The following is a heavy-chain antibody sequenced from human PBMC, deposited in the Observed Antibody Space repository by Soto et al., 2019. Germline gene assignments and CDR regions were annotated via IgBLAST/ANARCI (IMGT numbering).Heavy chain of an antibody. CDR2: ISVHNGNT. J-gene: IGHJ4*02. CDR1: GYAFTTYG. V-gene: IGHV1-18*01. Sequence: QVHLVQSGAEVKKPGASVKVSCKGSGYAFTTYGITWVRQAPGKGLEWMGWISVHNGNTNYAQKLQGRVTVTRDTSTSTAYMELRSLRSDDTAVYYCARGRYGDYWGQGALVTVSS. D-gene: IGHD1-1*01. CDR3: ARGRYGDY.